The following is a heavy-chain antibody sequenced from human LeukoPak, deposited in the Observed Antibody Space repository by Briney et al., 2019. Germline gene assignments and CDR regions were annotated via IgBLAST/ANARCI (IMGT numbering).Heavy chain of an antibody. Sequence: GGSLRLSCAASGFTFSSYAMSWVRQAPGKGLEWVSAISGSGGSTYYADSVKGRFTISRDNAKNSLYLQMNSLRAEDTAVYYCARDDSTGRHYFDYWGQGTLVTVSS. CDR1: GFTFSSYA. D-gene: IGHD3-22*01. V-gene: IGHV3-23*01. CDR3: ARDDSTGRHYFDY. CDR2: ISGSGGST. J-gene: IGHJ4*02.